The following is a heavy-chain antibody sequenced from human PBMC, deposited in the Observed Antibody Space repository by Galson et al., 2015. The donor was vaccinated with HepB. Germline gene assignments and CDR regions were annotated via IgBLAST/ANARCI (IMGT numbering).Heavy chain of an antibody. D-gene: IGHD3-10*01. CDR1: GFTFNTYG. V-gene: IGHV3-33*01. Sequence: SLRLSCAASGFTFNTYGMHWVRQAPGKGLEWVALIWSDGSNEYYADSVKGRFIVSRDNSKNTLYLQMNSLRAEDTAVYYCASCASGRCYCYYMDVWGKGTTVTVSS. J-gene: IGHJ6*03. CDR3: ASCASGRCYCYYMDV. CDR2: IWSDGSNE.